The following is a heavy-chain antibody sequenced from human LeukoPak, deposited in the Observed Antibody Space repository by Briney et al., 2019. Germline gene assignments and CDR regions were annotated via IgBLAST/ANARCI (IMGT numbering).Heavy chain of an antibody. D-gene: IGHD1-26*01. V-gene: IGHV4-59*01. CDR1: GGSISSYY. CDR2: IYYSGST. J-gene: IGHJ4*02. CDR3: ARGDIVGATGRFDY. Sequence: SETLSLTCTVSGGSISSYYWSWIRQPPGKGLEWIGYIYYSGSTNYNPSLKSRVTISVDTSKNQFSLKLSSVTAADTAVYYCARGDIVGATGRFDYWGQGTLVTVSS.